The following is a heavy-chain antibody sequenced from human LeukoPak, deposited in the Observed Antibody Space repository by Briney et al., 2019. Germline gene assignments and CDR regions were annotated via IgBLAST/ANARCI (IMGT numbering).Heavy chain of an antibody. D-gene: IGHD3-3*01. J-gene: IGHJ4*02. Sequence: GGSLTLSCAASGFPLRNYAMNWVRQAPGKDLYWVSDINSSGGSTYYADSMKGRFTISRDYSKSTLYLQMSSLRAEDTAVYYCAKSLLRPGYWGQGTLVTVSS. CDR2: INSSGGST. V-gene: IGHV3-23*01. CDR1: GFPLRNYA. CDR3: AKSLLRPGY.